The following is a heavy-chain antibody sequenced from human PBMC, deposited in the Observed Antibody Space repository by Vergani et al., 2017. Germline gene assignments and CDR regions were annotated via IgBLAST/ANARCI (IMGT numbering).Heavy chain of an antibody. CDR2: IYTSGST. V-gene: IGHV4-4*07. Sequence: QVQLQESGPGLVKPSETLSLTCTVSGGPISSYYWSWIRQPAGKGLEWIGRIYTSGSTNYNPSLKSRVTMSVDTSKNQFSLKLSSVTAADTAVYYCAREGSYCSSTSCYTTPFDYWGQGTLVTVSS. CDR3: AREGSYCSSTSCYTTPFDY. D-gene: IGHD2-2*02. CDR1: GGPISSYY. J-gene: IGHJ4*02.